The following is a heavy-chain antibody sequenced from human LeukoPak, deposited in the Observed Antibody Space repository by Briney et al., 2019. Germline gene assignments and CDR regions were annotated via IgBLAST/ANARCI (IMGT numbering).Heavy chain of an antibody. CDR3: ARGGTTVTPGLLWFDP. D-gene: IGHD4-17*01. J-gene: IGHJ5*02. CDR2: IYYSGST. Sequence: SETLSLTCSVSGGSISSHYWSWIRQPPGKGLEWIGYIYYSGSTKYNPSLKSRVTISVDTSKNQSPLKLSSVTAADTAVYYCARGGTTVTPGLLWFDPWGQGTLVTVSS. CDR1: GGSISSHY. V-gene: IGHV4-59*11.